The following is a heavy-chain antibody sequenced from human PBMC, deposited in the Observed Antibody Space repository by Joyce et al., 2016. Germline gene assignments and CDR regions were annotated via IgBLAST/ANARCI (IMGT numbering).Heavy chain of an antibody. CDR3: ARSGQWLLQGWFDP. V-gene: IGHV1-2*02. CDR2: INPNRGGT. J-gene: IGHJ5*02. D-gene: IGHD6-19*01. Sequence: QVQLVQSGPEVKKPGASVKVSCETSGYTFSDYYIHWVRQAPGQGLEVMGWINPNRGGTSFGQKFQGRVTMTRDTSVNTAYMELSRLKSDDTAVFYCARSGQWLLQGWFDPWGQGTLVTVSS. CDR1: GYTFSDYY.